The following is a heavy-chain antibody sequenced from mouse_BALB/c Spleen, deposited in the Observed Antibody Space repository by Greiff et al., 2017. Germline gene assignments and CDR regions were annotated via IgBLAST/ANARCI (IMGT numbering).Heavy chain of an antibody. Sequence: VMLVESGAELVRPGVSVKISCKGSGYTFTDYAMHWVKQSHAKSLEWIGVISTYYGDASYNQKFKGKATMTVDKSSSTAYMELARLTSEDSAIYYCARRKGAMDYWGQGTSVTVSS. CDR1: GYTFTDYA. CDR3: ARRKGAMDY. CDR2: ISTYYGDA. V-gene: IGHV1S137*01. J-gene: IGHJ4*01.